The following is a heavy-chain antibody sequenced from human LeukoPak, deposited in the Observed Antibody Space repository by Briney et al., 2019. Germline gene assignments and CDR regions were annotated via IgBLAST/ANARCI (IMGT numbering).Heavy chain of an antibody. CDR2: INPSGGST. CDR3: ARSNGVGSDFDY. V-gene: IGHV1-46*03. CDR1: GYTFTSYY. Sequence: ASVKVSCKASGYTFTSYYMHLVRQAPGQGLEWMGIINPSGGSTSYAQKFQGRVTMPSDTSTRTVYMELSSLRSEDPAVYYCARSNGVGSDFDYWGQGTLVTASS. D-gene: IGHD2-8*01. J-gene: IGHJ4*02.